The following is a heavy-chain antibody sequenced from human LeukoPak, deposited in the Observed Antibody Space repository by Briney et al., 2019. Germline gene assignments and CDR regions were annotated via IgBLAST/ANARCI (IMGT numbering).Heavy chain of an antibody. CDR2: ISSSGST. CDR1: GDSISSGDYY. CDR3: ARGPYSYDSSGAFDI. Sequence: SETLSLTCTVSGDSISSGDYYWSWIRQPAGKGLEWIGRISSSGSTNYNPSLKSRVTISVDTSKTQFSLKLSSVTAADTAVYFCARGPYSYDSSGAFDIWGQGTMVTASS. D-gene: IGHD3-22*01. J-gene: IGHJ3*02. V-gene: IGHV4-61*02.